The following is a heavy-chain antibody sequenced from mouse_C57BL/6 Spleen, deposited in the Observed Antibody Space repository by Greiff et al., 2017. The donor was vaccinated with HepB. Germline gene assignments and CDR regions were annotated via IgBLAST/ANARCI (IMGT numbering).Heavy chain of an antibody. CDR1: GYTFTSYW. CDR3: ARSVVATGGYFDV. Sequence: QVQLQQPGAELVKPGASVKLSCKASGYTFTSYWMQWVKQRPGQGLEWIGEIDPSDSYTNYNQKFKGKATLTVDTSSSTAYMQLSSLTSEDSAVYYGARSVVATGGYFDVWGTGTTVTVSS. CDR2: IDPSDSYT. J-gene: IGHJ1*03. V-gene: IGHV1-50*01. D-gene: IGHD1-1*01.